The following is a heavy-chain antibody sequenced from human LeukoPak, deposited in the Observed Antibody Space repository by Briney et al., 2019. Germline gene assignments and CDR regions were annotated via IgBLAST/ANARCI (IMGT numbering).Heavy chain of an antibody. CDR1: GFTLSTYW. Sequence: PEGSLRLSCEVSGFTLSTYWMHWLRQSPGEGLVWVSRINSDGSSSAYADSVKGRFTISRDNAKNTLSLQMNSLRAEDTAVYYCARDPDSYHSGAYYSFFDYWGQGILVTVSS. J-gene: IGHJ4*02. CDR2: INSDGSSS. D-gene: IGHD3-22*01. V-gene: IGHV3-74*01. CDR3: ARDPDSYHSGAYYSFFDY.